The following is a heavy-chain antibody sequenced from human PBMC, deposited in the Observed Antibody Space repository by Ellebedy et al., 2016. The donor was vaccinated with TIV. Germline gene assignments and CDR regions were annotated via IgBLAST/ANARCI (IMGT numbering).Heavy chain of an antibody. V-gene: IGHV1-69*13. D-gene: IGHD5-24*01. CDR1: GGTFSSYA. CDR2: IIPIFGTA. CDR3: ARDHYKMATIYNYYYGMDV. J-gene: IGHJ6*02. Sequence: SVKVSXXASGGTFSSYAISWVRQAPGQGLEWMGGIIPIFGTANYAQKFQGRVTITADESTSTAYMELSSLRSEDTAVYYCARDHYKMATIYNYYYGMDVWGQGTTVTVSS.